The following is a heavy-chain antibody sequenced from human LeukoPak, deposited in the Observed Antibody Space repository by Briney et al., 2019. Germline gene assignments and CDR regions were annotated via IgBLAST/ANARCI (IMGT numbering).Heavy chain of an antibody. V-gene: IGHV3-21*01. J-gene: IGHJ3*02. Sequence: GGSLRLSCAATGFTFSSYSMNWVRQAPGKGLEWVSSISSSSSYIYYADSVKGRFTISRDNAKNSLYLQMNSLRAEDTAVYYCARDYCSCTSCFPGDAFDIWGQGTMVTVSS. D-gene: IGHD2-2*01. CDR3: ARDYCSCTSCFPGDAFDI. CDR1: GFTFSSYS. CDR2: ISSSSSYI.